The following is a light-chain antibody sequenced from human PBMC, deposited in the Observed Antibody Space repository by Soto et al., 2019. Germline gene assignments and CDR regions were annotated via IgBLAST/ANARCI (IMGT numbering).Light chain of an antibody. CDR3: AAWDDSLNGFYV. CDR1: TSNIGAGFD. V-gene: IGLV1-40*01. J-gene: IGLJ1*01. CDR2: GNN. Sequence: QSVLTQPPSVSGALGQRVTISCTGSTSNIGAGFDVHWYQQFPGTAPKLLIFGNNNRPSGVPDRFSGSKSGTSASLAITGLQAEDEADYYCAAWDDSLNGFYVFGTGTKLTVL.